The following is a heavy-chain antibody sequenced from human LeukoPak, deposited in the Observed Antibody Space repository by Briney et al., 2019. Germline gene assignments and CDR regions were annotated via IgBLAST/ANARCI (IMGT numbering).Heavy chain of an antibody. CDR1: GGSISSYY. V-gene: IGHV4-59*01. D-gene: IGHD4-17*01. J-gene: IGHJ4*02. CDR3: ARVSEYGDHASFDY. Sequence: PSETLSLTCTVSGGSISSYYWSWIRQPPGKGLEWIGYIYYSGSTNYNPSLKSRVTISVDTSKNQFSLKLSSVTAADTAVYYCARVSEYGDHASFDYWGQGTLVTVSS. CDR2: IYYSGST.